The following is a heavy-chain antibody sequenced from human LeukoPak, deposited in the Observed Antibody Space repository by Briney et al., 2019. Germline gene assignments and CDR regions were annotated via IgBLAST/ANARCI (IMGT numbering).Heavy chain of an antibody. D-gene: IGHD2-15*01. V-gene: IGHV4-59*08. Sequence: KPSETLSLTCTVTGGSISGYHWNWTRQSPGKGLEWIGNIFYTGNVDYNPSLQSRVTISVDTPKNEISLILSSVTAADTAVYYCARKTYCSGGRCYGENWFDPWGQGTLVTVSS. CDR1: GGSISGYH. CDR3: ARKTYCSGGRCYGENWFDP. J-gene: IGHJ5*02. CDR2: IFYTGNV.